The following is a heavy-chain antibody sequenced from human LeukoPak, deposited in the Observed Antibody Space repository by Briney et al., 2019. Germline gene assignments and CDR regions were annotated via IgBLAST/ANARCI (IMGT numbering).Heavy chain of an antibody. D-gene: IGHD3-10*01. CDR2: IYHSGST. J-gene: IGHJ3*02. CDR1: GYSISSGYY. V-gene: IGHV4-38-2*01. Sequence: SETLSLTRAVSGYSISSGYYWGWIRQPPGKGLEWIGSIYHSGSTYYNPSLKSRVTISVDTSKNQFSLKLSSVTAADTAVYYCARALLYGSGSYGAFDIWGQGTMVTVSS. CDR3: ARALLYGSGSYGAFDI.